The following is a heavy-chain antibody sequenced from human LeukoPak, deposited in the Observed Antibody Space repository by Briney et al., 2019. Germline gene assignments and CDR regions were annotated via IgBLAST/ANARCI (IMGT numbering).Heavy chain of an antibody. D-gene: IGHD6-13*01. J-gene: IGHJ6*03. CDR1: GGSISSYY. V-gene: IGHV4-59*12. Sequence: KTSETLSLTCTVSGGSISSYYWSWIRQPPGKGLEWIGYIYYSGYTNYNPSLKSRVTISVDTSKNQFSLKLSSVTAADTAVYYCARDVGSSWYFYYYMDVWGKGTTVTVSS. CDR3: ARDVGSSWYFYYYMDV. CDR2: IYYSGYT.